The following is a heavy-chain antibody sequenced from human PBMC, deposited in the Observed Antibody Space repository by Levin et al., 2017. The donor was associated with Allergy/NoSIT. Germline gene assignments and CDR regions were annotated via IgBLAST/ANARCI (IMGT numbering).Heavy chain of an antibody. D-gene: IGHD6-13*01. CDR1: GFSLSTSGVG. V-gene: IGHV2-5*02. CDR2: IYWDDDK. J-gene: IGHJ4*02. Sequence: SGPTLVKPTQTLTLTCTFSGFSLSTSGVGVGWIRQPPGKALEWLALIYWDDDKRYSPSLKSRLTITKDTSKNQVVLTMTNMDPVDTATYYCARLHGYSSSWTPPPEYYFDYWGQGTLVTVSS. CDR3: ARLHGYSSSWTPPPEYYFDY.